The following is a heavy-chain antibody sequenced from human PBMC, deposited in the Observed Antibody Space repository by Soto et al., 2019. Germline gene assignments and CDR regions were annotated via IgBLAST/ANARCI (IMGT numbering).Heavy chain of an antibody. CDR3: VRGSNAWSRMDY. Sequence: EVQLVESGGGLVQPGGSLGLSCTASGFTFSDYWMYWVRQVPGKGLVWVSRISGDGSSTNYSDSVKGRSTIARDNAKSTVYLQMYSLRVEDTAVYYCVRGSNAWSRMDYWGQGILVTVS. J-gene: IGHJ4*02. D-gene: IGHD3-16*01. CDR2: ISGDGSST. CDR1: GFTFSDYW. V-gene: IGHV3-74*01.